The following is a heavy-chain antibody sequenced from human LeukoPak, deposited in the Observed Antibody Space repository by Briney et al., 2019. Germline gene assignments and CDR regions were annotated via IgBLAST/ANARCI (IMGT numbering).Heavy chain of an antibody. Sequence: SVKVSCKASGGTFSSYAISWVRQAPGQGLEWMGRIIPILGIANYAQKFQGRVTITADKSTSTAYMELSSLRSEDTAVYYCARYSSGWYVDYWGQGTLVTVSS. CDR2: IIPILGIA. D-gene: IGHD6-19*01. CDR1: GGTFSSYA. CDR3: ARYSSGWYVDY. J-gene: IGHJ4*02. V-gene: IGHV1-69*04.